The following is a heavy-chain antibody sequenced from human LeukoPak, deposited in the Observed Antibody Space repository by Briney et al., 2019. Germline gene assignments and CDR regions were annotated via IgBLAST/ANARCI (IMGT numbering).Heavy chain of an antibody. CDR2: ISSSGGTI. CDR3: ARAGSVAAAGYVFDY. V-gene: IGHV3-48*03. D-gene: IGHD6-25*01. Sequence: GGSLRLSCAASGFTFSCYEINWVRQAPGKGLEWVSYISSSGGTIYFADSVKGRFTISRDNAKNSLYLQMNSLRAEDTAVYYCARAGSVAAAGYVFDYWGQGTLATVSS. CDR1: GFTFSCYE. J-gene: IGHJ4*02.